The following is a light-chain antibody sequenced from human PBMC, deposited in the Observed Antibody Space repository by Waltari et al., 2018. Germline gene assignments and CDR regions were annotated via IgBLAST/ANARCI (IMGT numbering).Light chain of an antibody. Sequence: ETVLTQSPATLSVSPGERATLSCRASQSISSSYFAWYQQKPGQAPRLLISGISTRATGIPARFSGSGSGTEFTLTISSLQSEDFAVYYCQEYDDSPPWTFGRGTKEEIK. CDR3: QEYDDSPPWT. CDR2: GIS. CDR1: QSISSSY. V-gene: IGKV3-15*01. J-gene: IGKJ1*01.